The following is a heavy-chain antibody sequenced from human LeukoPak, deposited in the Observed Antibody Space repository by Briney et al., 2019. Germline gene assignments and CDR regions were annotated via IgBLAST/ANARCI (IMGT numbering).Heavy chain of an antibody. CDR2: IYPGDSDT. J-gene: IGHJ5*02. CDR1: GYSFTSYW. Sequence: GESLKISCKGSGYSFTSYWIGWVRQMPGKGLEWMGIIYPGDSDTRYSPSFQGQVTISADKSISTAYLQWSSLKASDTAMYYCARQSYDSSGYYYVHQNWFDPWGQGTLVTVSS. V-gene: IGHV5-51*01. CDR3: ARQSYDSSGYYYVHQNWFDP. D-gene: IGHD3-22*01.